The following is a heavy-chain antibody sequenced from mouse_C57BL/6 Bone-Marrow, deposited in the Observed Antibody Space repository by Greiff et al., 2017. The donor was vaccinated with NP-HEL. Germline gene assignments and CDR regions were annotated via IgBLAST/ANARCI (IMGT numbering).Heavy chain of an antibody. V-gene: IGHV5-9-1*02. CDR2: ISSGGDYI. Sequence: EVMLVESGEGLVKPGGSLKLSCAASGFTFSSYAMSWVRQTPEKRLEWVAYISSGGDYIYYADTVKGRFTFSRDNARNALYLQMSSLKSEDTAMYYCTRVDYSTPFDYWGQGTTLTVSS. D-gene: IGHD2-4*01. CDR3: TRVDYSTPFDY. J-gene: IGHJ2*01. CDR1: GFTFSSYA.